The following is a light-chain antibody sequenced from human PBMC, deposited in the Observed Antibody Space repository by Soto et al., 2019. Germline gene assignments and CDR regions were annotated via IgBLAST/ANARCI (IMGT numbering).Light chain of an antibody. V-gene: IGKV1-5*01. J-gene: IGKJ1*01. CDR1: QSISRL. CDR3: QQCRNFPWT. Sequence: DIQMTQSPSTLSASVGDRVTITCRASQSISRLLAWVQQKPGKAPKILIYDASSLESGVPSRFSGTGSGSEFTLTSSSLQPDDFATYYCQQCRNFPWTFGQGTKVQI. CDR2: DAS.